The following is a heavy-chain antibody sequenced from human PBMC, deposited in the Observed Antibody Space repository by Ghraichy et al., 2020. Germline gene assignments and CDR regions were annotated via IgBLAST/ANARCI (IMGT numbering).Heavy chain of an antibody. V-gene: IGHV2-5*01. Sequence: SGPTLVKPTQTLTLTCTFSGLSLRSGGVGVGWIRQPPGKALEWLALIYWNDDKRYSPSLKSKLTITKDTSKNQVVLTMTNMDPVDTATYYCAHSRVTGTTPWFDPWGQGTLVTVSS. D-gene: IGHD1-1*01. CDR1: GLSLRSGGVG. CDR2: IYWNDDK. J-gene: IGHJ5*02. CDR3: AHSRVTGTTPWFDP.